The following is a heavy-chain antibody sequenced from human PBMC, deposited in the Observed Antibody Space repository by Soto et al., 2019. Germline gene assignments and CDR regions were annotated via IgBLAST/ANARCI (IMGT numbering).Heavy chain of an antibody. J-gene: IGHJ4*02. CDR2: IINSGDST. Sequence: EVQLLESGGGLVQPGGSLRLSCAASGFTFSTYAMSWVRQAPGKGLEWVSKIINSGDSTYYADSVKGRFTISRDNSKXXXXXXXXXXXXXXXXXXXXXXXXXXXYWGQGTLVTVSS. V-gene: IGHV3-23*01. CDR1: GFTFSTYA. CDR3: XXXXXXXY.